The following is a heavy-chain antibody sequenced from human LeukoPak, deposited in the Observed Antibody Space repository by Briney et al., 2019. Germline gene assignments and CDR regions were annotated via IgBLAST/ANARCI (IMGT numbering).Heavy chain of an antibody. CDR3: AKGTAMVHSYYYMDV. D-gene: IGHD5-18*01. CDR1: GFTFSSYG. J-gene: IGHJ6*03. CDR2: VIGSGGMT. Sequence: QAGGSLRLSCAASGFTFSSYGMSWVRQAPGQGQEWVSTVIGSGGMTYYADSVKGRFIISRDNSKNTLYLQMNSRSGEDTAVNYWAKGTAMVHSYYYMDVWGKGTTVTISS. V-gene: IGHV3-23*01.